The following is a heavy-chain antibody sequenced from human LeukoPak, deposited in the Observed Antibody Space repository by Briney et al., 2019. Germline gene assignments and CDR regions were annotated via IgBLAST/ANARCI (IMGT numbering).Heavy chain of an antibody. D-gene: IGHD2-21*01. CDR2: IWYDGSNK. V-gene: IGHV3-33*01. Sequence: GGSLLLSCAASGFPFSSYGMHRVRQAPGKGLELVAVIWYDGSNKYYAHSVKGRFTISRDNSKNTLYLQLNSLRAADTAGHYCARIARPGRHPDAFDIWGQGTMVTVSS. J-gene: IGHJ3*02. CDR1: GFPFSSYG. CDR3: ARIARPGRHPDAFDI.